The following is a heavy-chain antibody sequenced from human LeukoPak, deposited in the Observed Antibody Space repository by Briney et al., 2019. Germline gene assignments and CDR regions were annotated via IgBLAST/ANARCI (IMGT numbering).Heavy chain of an antibody. D-gene: IGHD4-17*01. V-gene: IGHV4-59*01. CDR3: ARDSPSAYGDYGYYHYYMDV. J-gene: IGHJ6*03. CDR1: GGSISSYY. Sequence: PSETLSLTCTVSGGSISSYYWSWIRPPPGKGLEWIVYIHHSGSTPYHPSLQSRVSISVDTSKNQFSLRLSSVTAAHTAVYYCARDSPSAYGDYGYYHYYMDVWGKGTTVTISS. CDR2: IHHSGST.